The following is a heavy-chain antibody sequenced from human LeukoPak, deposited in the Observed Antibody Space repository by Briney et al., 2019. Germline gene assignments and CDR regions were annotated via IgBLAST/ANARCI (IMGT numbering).Heavy chain of an antibody. J-gene: IGHJ4*02. CDR1: GGSISSSSYY. D-gene: IGHD3-22*01. V-gene: IGHV4-39*07. CDR2: IYYSGST. Sequence: SETLSLTCTVSGGSISSSSYYWGWIRQPPGKGLEWIGSIYYSGSTYYNQSLKSRVTISVDTSKNQFSLKLSSVTAADTAVYYCARASGTVVITPYFDYWGQGTLVTVSS. CDR3: ARASGTVVITPYFDY.